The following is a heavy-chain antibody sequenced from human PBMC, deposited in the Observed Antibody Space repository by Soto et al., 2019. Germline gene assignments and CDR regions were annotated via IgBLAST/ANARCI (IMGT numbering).Heavy chain of an antibody. D-gene: IGHD2-2*02. V-gene: IGHV1-18*04. Sequence: QVQLVQSGAEVKKPGASVKVSCKASGYTFTSYGISWVRQAPGQGLEWMGWISAYNGNTNYAQKLQGRVTMTTDTSTSTAYMELRSLRSDDTAVYYCARSVYCSSTSCYTGAFDIWGQGTMVTVSS. CDR1: GYTFTSYG. CDR2: ISAYNGNT. J-gene: IGHJ3*02. CDR3: ARSVYCSSTSCYTGAFDI.